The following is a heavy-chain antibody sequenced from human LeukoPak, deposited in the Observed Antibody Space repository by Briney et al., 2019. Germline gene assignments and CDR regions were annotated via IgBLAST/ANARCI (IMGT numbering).Heavy chain of an antibody. V-gene: IGHV1-2*02. D-gene: IGHD5-18*01. J-gene: IGHJ4*02. CDR2: MNPNSGGT. CDR3: ARDSGGGIQLRY. Sequence: ASVKVSCKASGYTFTSYDINWVRQATGQGLEWMGWMNPNSGGTNYAQKFQGRVTMTRDTSISTAYMELSRLRSDDTAVYYCARDSGGGIQLRYWGQGTLVTVSS. CDR1: GYTFTSYD.